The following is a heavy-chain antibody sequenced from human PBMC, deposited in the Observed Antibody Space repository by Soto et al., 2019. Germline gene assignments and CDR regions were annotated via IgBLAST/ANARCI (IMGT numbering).Heavy chain of an antibody. CDR3: ARARSSGWSGYYAGRGIDY. CDR1: GGTFSSYA. D-gene: IGHD6-19*01. Sequence: QVQLVQSGAEVKKPGSSVKVSCNASGGTFSSYAISWVRQAPGQGLEWMGGIIPIFGTANYAQKFQGRVTITADESTSTAYMELSSLRSEDTAVYYCARARSSGWSGYYAGRGIDYWGQGTLVTVSS. J-gene: IGHJ4*02. V-gene: IGHV1-69*01. CDR2: IIPIFGTA.